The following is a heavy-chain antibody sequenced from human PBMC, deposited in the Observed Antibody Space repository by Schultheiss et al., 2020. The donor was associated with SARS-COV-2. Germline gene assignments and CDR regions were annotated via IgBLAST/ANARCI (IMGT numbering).Heavy chain of an antibody. Sequence: GESLKISCAASGFTFSGSGIHWVRQASGKGLEWVGRIRSKANNYATAYAASVKGRFTISRDDSKNTLYLQMNSLKTEDTAVYYCTTLGGLVGYYDSSGYHYWYGMDVWGQGTTVTVSS. CDR1: GFTFSGSG. CDR3: TTLGGLVGYYDSSGYHYWYGMDV. D-gene: IGHD3-22*01. J-gene: IGHJ6*02. CDR2: IRSKANNYAT. V-gene: IGHV3-73*01.